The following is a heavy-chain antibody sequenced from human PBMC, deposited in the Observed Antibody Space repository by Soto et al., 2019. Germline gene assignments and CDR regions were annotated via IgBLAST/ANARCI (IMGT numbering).Heavy chain of an antibody. CDR3: ARDLPCSGGSCQDY. D-gene: IGHD2-15*01. J-gene: IGHJ4*02. V-gene: IGHV3-66*01. Sequence: GGSLRLSCAASGFTVSSNYMSWVRQAPGKGLEWVSVIYSGGSTYYADSVKGRFTISRDNSKNTLYLQMNSLRAEDTAVYYCARDLPCSGGSCQDYWGQGTLVTVSS. CDR2: IYSGGST. CDR1: GFTVSSNY.